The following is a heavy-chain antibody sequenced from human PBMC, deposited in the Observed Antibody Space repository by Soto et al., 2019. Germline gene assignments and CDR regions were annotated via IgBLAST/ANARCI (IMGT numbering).Heavy chain of an antibody. J-gene: IGHJ4*02. CDR3: ARVSTGGQRLDY. V-gene: IGHV4-59*01. CDR1: GGSISSYY. Sequence: QVQLQESGPGLVKPSETLSLTCTVSGGSISSYYWSWIRQPPGKGLEWIGYIYYSGSTNYNPSLKSRVTISVDTSKNQFSLKLSSVTAADTAVYYCARVSTGGQRLDYWGQGTLVTVSS. D-gene: IGHD6-25*01. CDR2: IYYSGST.